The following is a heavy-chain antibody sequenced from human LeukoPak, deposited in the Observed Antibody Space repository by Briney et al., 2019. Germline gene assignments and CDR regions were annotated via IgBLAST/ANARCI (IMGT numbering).Heavy chain of an antibody. Sequence: GGTLRLPCAASGFTFSSYDMHWVRQPSAKGLEGGSSISISSSYKYYADSVKRRFTIYRDNAKNSLYLQMNSRRAEDTAVYYCARDPTWPTSVGWLQRNLYFDYWGQGTLVTASS. J-gene: IGHJ4*02. CDR2: ISISSSYK. CDR3: ARDPTWPTSVGWLQRNLYFDY. D-gene: IGHD5-24*01. CDR1: GFTFSSYD. V-gene: IGHV3-21*01.